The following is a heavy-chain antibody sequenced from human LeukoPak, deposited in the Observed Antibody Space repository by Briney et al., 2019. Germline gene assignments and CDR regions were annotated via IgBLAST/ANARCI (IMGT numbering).Heavy chain of an antibody. CDR3: TTDLVRYYDILTGYNPDAFDI. D-gene: IGHD3-9*01. V-gene: IGHV3-15*01. Sequence: GGSLRLSCAASGFTFSNAWMSWVRQAPGKGLEWVGRIKSKTDGGTTDYAAPVKGRFTISRDDSKNTLYLQMNSLKTEDTAVYYYTTDLVRYYDILTGYNPDAFDIWGQGTMVTVSS. J-gene: IGHJ3*02. CDR1: GFTFSNAW. CDR2: IKSKTDGGTT.